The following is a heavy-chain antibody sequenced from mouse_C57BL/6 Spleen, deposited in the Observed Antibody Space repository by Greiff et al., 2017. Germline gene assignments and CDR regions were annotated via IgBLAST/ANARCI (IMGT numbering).Heavy chain of an antibody. V-gene: IGHV1-69*01. CDR1: GYTFTSYW. J-gene: IGHJ2*01. CDR3: ARSTGTGDYFDY. Sequence: VQLQQSGAELVMPGASVKLSCKASGYTFTSYWMHWVKQRPGQGLEWIGEIDPSDSYTNYNQKFKGKSTLTVDKSSSTAYMQLSSLTSEDSAVYYCARSTGTGDYFDYWGQGTTLTVSS. CDR2: IDPSDSYT. D-gene: IGHD4-1*01.